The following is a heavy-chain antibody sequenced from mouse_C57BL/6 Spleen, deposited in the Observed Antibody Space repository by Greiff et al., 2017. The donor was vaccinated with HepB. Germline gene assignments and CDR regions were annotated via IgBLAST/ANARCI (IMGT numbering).Heavy chain of an antibody. D-gene: IGHD1-1*01. V-gene: IGHV1-81*01. CDR3: AKTTDYYYGSFAY. J-gene: IGHJ3*01. CDR2: IYPRSGNT. CDR1: GYTFTSYG. Sequence: QVQLQQSGAELARPGASVKLSCKASGYTFTSYGISWVKQRTGQGLEWIGEIYPRSGNTYYNEKFKGKATLTADKSSSTAYMELRSLTSEDSAVYFCAKTTDYYYGSFAYWGQGTLVTVSA.